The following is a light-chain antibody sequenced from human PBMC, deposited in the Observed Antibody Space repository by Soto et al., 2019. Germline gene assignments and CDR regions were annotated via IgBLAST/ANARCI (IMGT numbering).Light chain of an antibody. J-gene: IGKJ2*01. Sequence: EIGMTQSPATLSVSPGERATLSCRASQSVSSNLAWYQQKPGQAPRLLLYGASTRATGIPARFSGSGSGTEFTLTISSLQSEDFAVYYCQQYNNWPLYTFGEGTTLEIK. CDR3: QQYNNWPLYT. CDR2: GAS. CDR1: QSVSSN. V-gene: IGKV3-15*01.